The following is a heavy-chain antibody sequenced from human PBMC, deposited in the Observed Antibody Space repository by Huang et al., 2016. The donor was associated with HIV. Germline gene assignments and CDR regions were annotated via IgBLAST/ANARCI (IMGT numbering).Heavy chain of an antibody. CDR2: IQYDGTKK. D-gene: IGHD2-15*01. Sequence: QVQLVESGGGVVQPGGSLRLSCATSGFTFSSYGMHWVRQARGLGLEWVAFIQYDGTKKYYADSVKGRFNISRDNSKNMLHLQMNNLRVEDTAAYFCAKVTLGFDYWGQGTWVTVSS. V-gene: IGHV3-30*02. CDR3: AKVTLGFDY. J-gene: IGHJ4*02. CDR1: GFTFSSYG.